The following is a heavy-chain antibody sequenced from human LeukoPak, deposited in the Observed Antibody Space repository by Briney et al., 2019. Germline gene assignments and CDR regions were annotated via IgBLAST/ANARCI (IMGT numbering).Heavy chain of an antibody. Sequence: ASVKVSCKASGYTFTGYYMHWVRQAPGQGLEWIGWINPNSGDTNYEQKFQGRVTMTRDTSISTAYMELSRLRSDDRAVYYCARALHTSSWPINAFNIWGQGTMVTVSS. V-gene: IGHV1-2*02. CDR1: GYTFTGYY. J-gene: IGHJ3*02. CDR2: INPNSGDT. D-gene: IGHD6-13*01. CDR3: ARALHTSSWPINAFNI.